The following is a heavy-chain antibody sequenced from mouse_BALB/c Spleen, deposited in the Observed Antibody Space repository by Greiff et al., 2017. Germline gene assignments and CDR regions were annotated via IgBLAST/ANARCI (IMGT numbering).Heavy chain of an antibody. CDR1: GFTFTDYY. J-gene: IGHJ1*01. Sequence: EVKLVESGGGLVQPGGSLRLSCATSGFTFTDYYMSWVRQPPGKALEWLGFIRNKANGYTTEYSASVKGRFTISRDNSQSILYLQMNTLRAEDSATYYCARVYDYDWYFDVWGAGTTVTVSS. CDR3: ARVYDYDWYFDV. V-gene: IGHV7-3*02. D-gene: IGHD2-4*01. CDR2: IRNKANGYTT.